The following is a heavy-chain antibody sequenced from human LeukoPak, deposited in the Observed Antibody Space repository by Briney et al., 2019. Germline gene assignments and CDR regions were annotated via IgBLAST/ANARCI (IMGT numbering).Heavy chain of an antibody. CDR1: GGSISSYY. CDR2: IHTSGST. J-gene: IGHJ6*03. D-gene: IGHD3-3*01. V-gene: IGHV4-4*09. Sequence: PSETLSLTCTVSGGSISSYYWSWIRQPPGKGLEWIGYIHTSGSTNYNPSLKSRVTISVDTSKNQFSLKLSSVTAADTAVYYCARNVYDFWSGYFYYMDVWGKGTTVTVSS. CDR3: ARNVYDFWSGYFYYMDV.